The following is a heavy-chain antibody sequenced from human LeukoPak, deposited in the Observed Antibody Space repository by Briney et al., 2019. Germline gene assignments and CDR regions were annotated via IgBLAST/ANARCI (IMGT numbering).Heavy chain of an antibody. J-gene: IGHJ4*02. CDR2: IIPIFGTA. CDR1: GYTFTSYA. CDR3: ARATPYDSSGYYLPDY. D-gene: IGHD3-22*01. Sequence: GASVKVSCKASGYTFTSYAISWVRQAPGQGLEWMGGIIPIFGTANYAQKFQGRVTITADESTSTAYMELSSLRSEDTAVYYCARATPYDSSGYYLPDYWGQGTLVTVSS. V-gene: IGHV1-69*13.